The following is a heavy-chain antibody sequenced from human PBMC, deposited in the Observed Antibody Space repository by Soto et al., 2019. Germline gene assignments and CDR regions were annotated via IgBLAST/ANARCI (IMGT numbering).Heavy chain of an antibody. D-gene: IGHD3-22*01. CDR3: ARDLKLSGYRTDYYYGMDV. Sequence: SVKVSCKASGGTFSSYAISWVRQAPGQGLEWMGGIIPIFGTANYAQKFQGRVTITADESTSTAYMELSSLRSEDTAVYYCARDLKLSGYRTDYYYGMDVWGQGTTVTVSS. V-gene: IGHV1-69*13. CDR2: IIPIFGTA. CDR1: GGTFSSYA. J-gene: IGHJ6*02.